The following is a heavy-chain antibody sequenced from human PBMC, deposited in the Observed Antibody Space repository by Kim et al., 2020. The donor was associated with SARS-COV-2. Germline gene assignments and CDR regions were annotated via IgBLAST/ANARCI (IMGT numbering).Heavy chain of an antibody. CDR3: ARARRVGALVEGVDY. J-gene: IGHJ4*02. V-gene: IGHV4-59*01. CDR2: IYYSGST. D-gene: IGHD1-26*01. Sequence: SETLSLTCTVSGGSISSYYWSWIRQPPGKGLEWIGYIYYSGSTNYNPSLKSRVTISVDTSKNQFSLKLSSVTAADTAVYYCARARRVGALVEGVDYWGQGTLVTVSS. CDR1: GGSISSYY.